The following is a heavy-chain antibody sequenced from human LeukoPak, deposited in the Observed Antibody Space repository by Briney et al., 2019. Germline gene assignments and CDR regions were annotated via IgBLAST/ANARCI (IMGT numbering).Heavy chain of an antibody. J-gene: IGHJ4*02. CDR3: ASIQGSGSTVPDY. CDR2: MNPNSGNT. CDR1: GYTFTSYD. D-gene: IGHD3-10*01. Sequence: ASVKLSCKASGYTFTSYDIKWVRQATGQGIEWMGWMNPNSGNTRYAQKLQGRVTMPSNTSIGTAYMELSRLRSEDTAVYYCASIQGSGSTVPDYWGQGTLVTVSS. V-gene: IGHV1-8*01.